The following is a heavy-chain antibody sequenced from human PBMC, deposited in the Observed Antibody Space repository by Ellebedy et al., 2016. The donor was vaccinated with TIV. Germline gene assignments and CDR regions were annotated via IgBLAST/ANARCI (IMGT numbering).Heavy chain of an antibody. D-gene: IGHD5-18*01. CDR3: ARGSRVRGYSYGLIY. Sequence: ASVKVSXKASGYTFTGYYMHWVRQAPGQGLEWMGWINPNSGGTNYAQKFQGWVTMTRDTSISTAYMELSRLRSDDTAVYYCARGSRVRGYSYGLIYWGQGTLVTVSS. V-gene: IGHV1-2*04. CDR1: GYTFTGYY. CDR2: INPNSGGT. J-gene: IGHJ4*02.